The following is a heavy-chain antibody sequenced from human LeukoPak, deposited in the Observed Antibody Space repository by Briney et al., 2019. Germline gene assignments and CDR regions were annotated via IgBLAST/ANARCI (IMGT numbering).Heavy chain of an antibody. Sequence: GGSLRLSCAASGFTFSSYAMSWARQAPGEGPEWVSGISASSHTTYYVDSVKGRFSISRDNAKNTPYLQMNTLRADDTAVYYCAKASIPVAGLLVGNCWFDPWGRGTLVTVSP. V-gene: IGHV3-23*01. D-gene: IGHD1-1*01. J-gene: IGHJ5*02. CDR3: AKASIPVAGLLVGNCWFDP. CDR2: ISASSHTT. CDR1: GFTFSSYA.